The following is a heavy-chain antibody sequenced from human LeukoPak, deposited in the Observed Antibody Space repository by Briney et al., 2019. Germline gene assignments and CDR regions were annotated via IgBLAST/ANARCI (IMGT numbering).Heavy chain of an antibody. CDR1: VGSISSYY. J-gene: IGHJ5*02. Sequence: SETLSLTCTVSVGSISSYYWSWIRQPAGKGLEWIGRIYTSGSTNYNPSLKSRVTMSVDTSKNQFSLKLSSVTAADTAVYYCARGRVWDYDFWSGLLTDAYNWFDPWGQGTLVTVSS. CDR3: ARGRVWDYDFWSGLLTDAYNWFDP. V-gene: IGHV4-4*07. D-gene: IGHD3-3*01. CDR2: IYTSGST.